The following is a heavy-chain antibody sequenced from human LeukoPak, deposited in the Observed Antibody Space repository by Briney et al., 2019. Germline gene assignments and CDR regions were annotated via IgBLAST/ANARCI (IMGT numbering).Heavy chain of an antibody. D-gene: IGHD3-10*01. CDR3: ARSGYYGSGSYYRAYYYYGMDV. CDR1: GYTFTSYG. CDR2: ISAYNGNT. J-gene: IGHJ6*04. V-gene: IGHV1-18*04. Sequence: ASVKVSCMASGYTFTSYGISWVRQAPGQGLEWMGWISAYNGNTNYAQKLQGRVTMTTDTSTSTAYMELRSLRSDDTAVYYCARSGYYGSGSYYRAYYYYGMDVWGKGTTVTVSS.